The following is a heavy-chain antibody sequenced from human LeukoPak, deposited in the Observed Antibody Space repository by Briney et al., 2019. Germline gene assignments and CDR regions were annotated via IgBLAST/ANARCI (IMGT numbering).Heavy chain of an antibody. CDR1: GFTFSSYA. Sequence: PGGSLRLSCAASGFTFSSYAMSWVRQSSGKGLEWVSEIGSSGGGTYYADSVKGRFTISRDTSKDTVYLQMDSLRAEDTAIYYCAKIHQNRVVVGAKGAFDIWGQGTVVTVSS. CDR3: AKIHQNRVVVGAKGAFDI. D-gene: IGHD2-15*01. J-gene: IGHJ3*02. CDR2: IGSSGGGT. V-gene: IGHV3-23*01.